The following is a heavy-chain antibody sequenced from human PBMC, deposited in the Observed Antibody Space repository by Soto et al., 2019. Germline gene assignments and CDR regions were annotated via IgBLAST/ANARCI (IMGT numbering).Heavy chain of an antibody. J-gene: IGHJ3*02. D-gene: IGHD4-17*01. CDR2: IIPIFGTA. CDR3: ARDRNYGDYSGAFEI. CDR1: GGTFSSYA. V-gene: IGHV1-69*06. Sequence: QVQLVQSGAEVKKPGSSVKVSCTASGGTFSSYAISWVRQAPGQGLEWMGGIIPIFGTANYAQKFQGRVPMTADNSTRTASMELSSLRSEDTAVYYCARDRNYGDYSGAFEILGQGTMVTVSS.